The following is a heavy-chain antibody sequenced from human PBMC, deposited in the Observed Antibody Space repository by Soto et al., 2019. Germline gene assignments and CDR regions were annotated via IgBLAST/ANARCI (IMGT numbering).Heavy chain of an antibody. CDR1: GGSISSYY. V-gene: IGHV4-59*01. J-gene: IGHJ6*02. Sequence: SETLSLTCTVSGGSISSYYWSWIRQPPGKGLEWIGYIYYSGSTNYNPSLKSRVTISVNTSKNQFSLKLSSVTAADTAVYYCAGGAAPRHYGMDVGGPGTTVAVFS. CDR3: AGGAAPRHYGMDV. D-gene: IGHD6-6*01. CDR2: IYYSGST.